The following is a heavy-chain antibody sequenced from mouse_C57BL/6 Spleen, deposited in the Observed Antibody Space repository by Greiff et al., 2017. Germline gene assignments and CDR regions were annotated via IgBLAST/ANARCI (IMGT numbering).Heavy chain of an antibody. V-gene: IGHV5-12*01. J-gene: IGHJ4*01. CDR3: ARHYYGSSYDYAMDY. Sequence: EVHLVESGGGLVQPGGSLKLSCAASGFTFSDYYMYWVRQTPEKRLEWVAYISNGGGSTYYPDTVKGRFTISRDNAKNTLYLQMSRLKSEDTAMYYCARHYYGSSYDYAMDYWGQGTSVTVSS. D-gene: IGHD1-1*01. CDR2: ISNGGGST. CDR1: GFTFSDYY.